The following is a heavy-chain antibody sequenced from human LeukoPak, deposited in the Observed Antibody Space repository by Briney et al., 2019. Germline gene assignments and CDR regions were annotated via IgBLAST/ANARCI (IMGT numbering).Heavy chain of an antibody. CDR3: ARDAPDMVQGGIDY. Sequence: PGGPLRLSCAASGFTFSSYWMSWVRQAPGKGLEWVANIKQDGSEKYYVDSVKGRFTISRDNAKNSLYLQMNSLRAEDTAVYYCARDAPDMVQGGIDYWGQGTLVTVSS. D-gene: IGHD3-10*01. V-gene: IGHV3-7*03. CDR2: IKQDGSEK. CDR1: GFTFSSYW. J-gene: IGHJ4*02.